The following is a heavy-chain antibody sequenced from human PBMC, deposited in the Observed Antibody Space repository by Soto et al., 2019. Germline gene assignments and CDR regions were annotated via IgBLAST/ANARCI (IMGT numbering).Heavy chain of an antibody. CDR3: ARALLRDIVVVPAATFWFDP. J-gene: IGHJ5*02. CDR2: IYYSGST. CDR1: GGSISSGGYY. Sequence: SETLSLTCTVSGGSISSGGYYWSWIRQHPGKGLEWIGYIYYSGSTYYNPSLKSRVTISVDTSKNQFSLKLSSVTAADPAVYYCARALLRDIVVVPAATFWFDPWGQGTLVTVSS. D-gene: IGHD2-2*01. V-gene: IGHV4-31*03.